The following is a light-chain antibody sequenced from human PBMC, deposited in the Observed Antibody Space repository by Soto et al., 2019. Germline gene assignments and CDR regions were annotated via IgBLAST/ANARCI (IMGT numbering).Light chain of an antibody. J-gene: IGKJ1*01. Sequence: DIQMTQSPSSLSASVGDRVTITCRASQGIRNYLAWYPQTXGKVPKXXIYAASTLQSGVPSRFSGSGAGTDCTRTISSLQPEDVATDYCQKYNSAPLTFGQGTKVDIK. CDR2: AAS. V-gene: IGKV1-27*01. CDR1: QGIRNY. CDR3: QKYNSAPLT.